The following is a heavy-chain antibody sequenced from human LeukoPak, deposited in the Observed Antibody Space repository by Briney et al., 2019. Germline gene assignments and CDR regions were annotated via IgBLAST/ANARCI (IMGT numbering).Heavy chain of an antibody. CDR1: GFTFSDYY. D-gene: IGHD4-17*01. Sequence: GGSLRLSCAASGFTFSDYYMSWIRQAPGKGLEWVSYISRSVSTIYYADSVKGRFTISTDNDTNSLYLQMNSLRAEDTAVYYCARGPPQDYGDYLEHAFDIWGQGTMVTVSS. CDR3: ARGPPQDYGDYLEHAFDI. J-gene: IGHJ3*02. CDR2: ISRSVSTI. V-gene: IGHV3-11*01.